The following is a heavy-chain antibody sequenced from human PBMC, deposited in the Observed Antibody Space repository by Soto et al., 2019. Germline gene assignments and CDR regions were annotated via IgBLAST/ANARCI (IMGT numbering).Heavy chain of an antibody. CDR3: AKDLLPWIAVAGPLGCDP. CDR2: ISYYGSNK. D-gene: IGHD6-19*01. V-gene: IGHV3-30*18. CDR1: GFTFSSYG. J-gene: IGHJ5*02. Sequence: QVQLVESGGGVVQPGRSLRLSCAASGFTFSSYGMHWVRQAPGKGLEWVAVISYYGSNKYYADSVKGRFTISRDNSKNTLYLHMNSLRAEDTAVYYCAKDLLPWIAVAGPLGCDPWGQGTLVTVSS.